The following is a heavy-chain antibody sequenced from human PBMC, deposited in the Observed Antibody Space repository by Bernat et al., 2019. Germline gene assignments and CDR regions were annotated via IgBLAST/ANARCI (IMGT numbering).Heavy chain of an antibody. CDR2: IKSKTDGGTT. J-gene: IGHJ4*02. Sequence: EVQLVESGGALVKPGGSLRLSCAASGFTLSNVWMNWVRQAPGKGLEWVGRIKSKTDGGTTDYAAPVKGRFTISRDDSKNTLYLQMNSLKTEDTAVYYCTTPCYDFWSGYNTSCFDYWGQGTLVTVSS. CDR1: GFTLSNVW. V-gene: IGHV3-15*07. CDR3: TTPCYDFWSGYNTSCFDY. D-gene: IGHD3-3*01.